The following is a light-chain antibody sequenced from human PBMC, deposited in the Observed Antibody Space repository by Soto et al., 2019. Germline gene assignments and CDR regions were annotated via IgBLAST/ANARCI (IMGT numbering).Light chain of an antibody. J-gene: IGKJ1*01. V-gene: IGKV1-39*01. CDR2: GTS. Sequence: DIQMTQSPSSLSAAVGGRVTITCRASQSISRFLNWYQQKPGKAPKLLIYGTSSLQSGVPSRFSGSGSGTDSTLTIASLQAEDFATYYCQQTYSSPQTFGQGTKVEI. CDR3: QQTYSSPQT. CDR1: QSISRF.